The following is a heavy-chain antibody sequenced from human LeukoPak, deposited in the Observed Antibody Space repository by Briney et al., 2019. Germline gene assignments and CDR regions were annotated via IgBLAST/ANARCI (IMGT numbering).Heavy chain of an antibody. CDR3: ARTDIVATSWFDP. J-gene: IGHJ5*02. Sequence: ASVKVSCKASGYTFTGYYMHWVRQAPGQGLEWMGWINPNSGGTNYAQKFQGRVTMTRDTPISTAYMELSRLRSDDTAVYYCARTDIVATSWFDPWGQGTLVTVSS. CDR2: INPNSGGT. CDR1: GYTFTGYY. D-gene: IGHD5-12*01. V-gene: IGHV1-2*02.